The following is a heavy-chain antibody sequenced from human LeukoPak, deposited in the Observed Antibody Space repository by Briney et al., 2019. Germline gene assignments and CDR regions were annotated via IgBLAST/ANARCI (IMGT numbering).Heavy chain of an antibody. CDR1: GGSISSDY. D-gene: IGHD4-11*01. CDR3: ARGFYSPHY. CDR2: IYYSGGT. Sequence: SETLSLTCTVSGGSISSDYWSWIRQPPGKGLEWIGYIYYSGGTYYNPSLKSRITISVDTSKNQFPLKLSSVTAADTAVYYCARGFYSPHYWGQGTLHPVSS. V-gene: IGHV4-59*01. J-gene: IGHJ4*02.